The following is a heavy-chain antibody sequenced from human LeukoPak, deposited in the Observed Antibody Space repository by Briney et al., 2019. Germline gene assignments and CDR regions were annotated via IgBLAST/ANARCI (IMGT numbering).Heavy chain of an antibody. CDR2: ISNSGTAI. D-gene: IGHD5-12*01. CDR3: AGKWPLDY. CDR1: GFTFSSYE. V-gene: IGHV3-48*03. Sequence: GGSLRLSCAASGFTFSSYEMNWVRQAPGKGLEWVSYISNSGTAIYYADSVKGRFTISRDNAKNTVYLQMNSLRAEDTAVYYCAGKWPLDYWGQGTLVSVSS. J-gene: IGHJ4*02.